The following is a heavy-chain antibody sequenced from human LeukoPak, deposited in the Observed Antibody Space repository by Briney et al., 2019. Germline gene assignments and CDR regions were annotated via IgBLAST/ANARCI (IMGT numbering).Heavy chain of an antibody. CDR1: GFTFSSYG. Sequence: PGGTLRLSCAASGFTFSSYGMSWVRQAPGKGLEWVSAISGSGGSTYYADSVKGRFTISRDNSKNTLYLQMNSLRAEDTAVYYCAKDELIRLELELGYWGQGTLVTVSS. CDR2: ISGSGGST. D-gene: IGHD1-26*01. CDR3: AKDELIRLELELGY. V-gene: IGHV3-23*01. J-gene: IGHJ4*02.